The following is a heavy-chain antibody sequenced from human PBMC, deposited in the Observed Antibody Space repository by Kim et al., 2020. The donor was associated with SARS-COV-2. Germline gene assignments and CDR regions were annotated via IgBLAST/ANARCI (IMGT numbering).Heavy chain of an antibody. J-gene: IGHJ6*02. V-gene: IGHV3-30*01. CDR3: ARLPGIAAAGYYYYYGMDV. Sequence: KGRFTISRDNSKNTLYLQMNSLRAEDTAVYYCARLPGIAAAGYYYYYGMDVWGQGTTVTVSS. D-gene: IGHD6-13*01.